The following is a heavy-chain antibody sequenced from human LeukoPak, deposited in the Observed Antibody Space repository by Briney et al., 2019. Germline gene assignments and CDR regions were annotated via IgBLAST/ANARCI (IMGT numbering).Heavy chain of an antibody. CDR3: ARDGDSSGWLSGY. D-gene: IGHD6-19*01. J-gene: IGHJ4*02. V-gene: IGHV4-61*02. Sequence: SETLSLTCTVSGGSISSGSYYWSRIRQPAGRGLEWIGRIYTSGSTNYNRSLKSRVTISVDTFKNQFSLKLSSVTAADTAVYYCARDGDSSGWLSGYWSQGTLVTVSS. CDR1: GGSISSGSYY. CDR2: IYTSGST.